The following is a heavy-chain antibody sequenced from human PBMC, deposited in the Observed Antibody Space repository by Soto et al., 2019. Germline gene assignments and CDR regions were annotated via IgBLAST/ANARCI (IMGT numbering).Heavy chain of an antibody. Sequence: GESLKISCKGSGYSFTTYWISWVRQMPGKGLEWMGRIDPTDSDTYCSPSFQGHVTFSADKSISTVYLQWSSLKASNTAMYYCATHGSYMAQQWFGPWGPGTLVPVSP. CDR1: GYSFTTYW. D-gene: IGHD3-3*01. CDR3: ATHGSYMAQQWFGP. CDR2: IDPTDSDT. V-gene: IGHV5-10-1*01. J-gene: IGHJ5*02.